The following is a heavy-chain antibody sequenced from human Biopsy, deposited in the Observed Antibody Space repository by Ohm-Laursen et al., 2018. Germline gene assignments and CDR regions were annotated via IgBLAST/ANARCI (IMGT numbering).Heavy chain of an antibody. CDR2: ISGYNGNT. CDR3: ARVALPLYLDN. CDR1: GSSFNNYG. J-gene: IGHJ4*02. D-gene: IGHD2-21*01. V-gene: IGHV1-18*01. Sequence: ASVTVSCKAYGSSFNNYGINWVRQAPGQGLEWMGWISGYNGNTKYAQKFQGRVTMTTDTSTSAVYMEVRSLRSDDTAVYYCARVALPLYLDNWGQGTRVTVSS.